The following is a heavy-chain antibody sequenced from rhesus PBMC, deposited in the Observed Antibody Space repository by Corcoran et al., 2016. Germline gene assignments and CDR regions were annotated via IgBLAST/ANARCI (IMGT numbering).Heavy chain of an antibody. D-gene: IGHD3-34*01. CDR1: GFSLTTSGMG. J-gene: IGHJ4*01. Sequence: QVTLKESGPALVKPTQTLTLTCTFSGFSLTTSGMGVGWVRQPQGKALEWLALIYWDDDKRYSTSLKSRLTISKDTSKNQVVLTMTNMDPVDTATYYCARGGFPYWGDYWIFDYWGQGVLVTVSS. V-gene: IGHV2-174*01. CDR2: IYWDDDK. CDR3: ARGGFPYWGDYWIFDY.